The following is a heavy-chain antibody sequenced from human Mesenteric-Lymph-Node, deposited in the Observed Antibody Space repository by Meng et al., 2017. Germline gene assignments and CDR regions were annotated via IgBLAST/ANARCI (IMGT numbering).Heavy chain of an antibody. V-gene: IGHV3-23*01. CDR2: ISHSGGST. CDR1: GFTFSSYA. J-gene: IGHJ5*02. CDR3: AKGKPSLA. Sequence: GESLKISCAASGFTFSSYAMSWVRQAPGKGLEWVSGISHSGGSTYYADSVKGRFTISRDNSKNTLYLQMNSLRVDDTAVYYCAKGKPSLAWGQGTLVTVSS.